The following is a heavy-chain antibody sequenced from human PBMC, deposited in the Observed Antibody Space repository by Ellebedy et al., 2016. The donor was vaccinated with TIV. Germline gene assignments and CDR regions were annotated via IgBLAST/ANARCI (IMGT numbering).Heavy chain of an antibody. CDR1: GGCFNSYY. CDR2: LTHTGRT. CDR3: VRDWGGVDR. Sequence: SETLSLXXTVSGGCFNSYYWTWIRQPPGKGLEWVGHLTHTGRTNYNPSLKSRVTISVDTSKNQFSLKLTSVTAADTAVYYCVRDWGGVDRWGQGLLVTVSS. D-gene: IGHD3-16*01. J-gene: IGHJ5*02. V-gene: IGHV4-59*12.